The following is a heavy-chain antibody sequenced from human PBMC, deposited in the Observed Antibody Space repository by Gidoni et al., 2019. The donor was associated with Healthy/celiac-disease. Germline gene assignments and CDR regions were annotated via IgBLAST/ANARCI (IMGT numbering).Heavy chain of an antibody. CDR1: GGSISSYY. CDR2: IYYSGSN. CDR3: AREAQWLASFDH. D-gene: IGHD6-19*01. V-gene: IGHV4-59*01. J-gene: IGHJ4*02. Sequence: QVQLQESGPGLVKPSATLSLTCTVPGGSISSYYWSWIRQPPGKGLEWIGYIYYSGSNNSNPSLKSRVTISVDTSKNQFSLRLSSVTAADTAVYYCAREAQWLASFDHWGQGTLVTVSS.